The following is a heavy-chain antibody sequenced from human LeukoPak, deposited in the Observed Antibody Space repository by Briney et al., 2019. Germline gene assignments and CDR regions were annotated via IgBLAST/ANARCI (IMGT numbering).Heavy chain of an antibody. CDR1: EFAFHTYW. CDR2: IKHDGTEK. CDR3: ARLASLPTSDGGYDFDAFDN. J-gene: IGHJ3*02. D-gene: IGHD5-12*01. V-gene: IGHV3-7*01. Sequence: GGSLRLSCAASEFAFHTYWMGWVRQAPGRGLEWVANIKHDGTEKFYVDSVKGRFTISRDNAKNSLYLQMSSLRVEDTAVYYCARLASLPTSDGGYDFDAFDNWGQGTVVTVSS.